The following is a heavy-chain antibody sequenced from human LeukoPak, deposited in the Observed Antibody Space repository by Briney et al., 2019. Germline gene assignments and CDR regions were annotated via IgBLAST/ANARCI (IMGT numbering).Heavy chain of an antibody. V-gene: IGHV4-39*07. CDR3: ARGSGDYYYYYMDV. Sequence: SETLSLTCTVSGGSISSSSYYWGWIRQPPGKGLEWIGSIYYSGSTYYNPSLKSRVTISVDTSKNQFSLKLSSVTAADTAVYYCARGSGDYYYYYMDVWGKGTTVTVSS. J-gene: IGHJ6*03. CDR2: IYYSGST. CDR1: GGSISSSSYY.